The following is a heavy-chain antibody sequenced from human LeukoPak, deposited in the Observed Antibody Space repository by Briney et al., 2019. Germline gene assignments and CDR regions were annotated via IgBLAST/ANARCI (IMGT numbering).Heavy chain of an antibody. V-gene: IGHV3-48*03. Sequence: GGSLRLSCAASGFTFSSYEMNWVRQAPGKGLEWVSYISSSGSTIYYADSVKGRFTISRDNAKNSLYLQMNSLRAEDTAVYYCARGTEYRSRWFWSLGSGRWVDPWGQGTLVTVSS. CDR3: ARGTEYRSRWFWSLGSGRWVDP. CDR1: GFTFSSYE. CDR2: ISSSGSTI. D-gene: IGHD6-13*01. J-gene: IGHJ5*02.